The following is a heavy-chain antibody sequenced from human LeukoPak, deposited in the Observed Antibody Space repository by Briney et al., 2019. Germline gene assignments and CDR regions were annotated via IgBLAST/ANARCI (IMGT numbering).Heavy chain of an antibody. Sequence: ASVKVSCKASGYTFTSYDINWMRQAPGQGLQWLGWISASNGNTNYAQKFRDRVTMSTDTSTGTAYLDVRSLTSDDTAVYYCARDHSNWNYAPDFWGQGTLVIVSS. V-gene: IGHV1-18*01. J-gene: IGHJ4*02. CDR3: ARDHSNWNYAPDF. CDR2: ISASNGNT. CDR1: GYTFTSYD. D-gene: IGHD1-7*01.